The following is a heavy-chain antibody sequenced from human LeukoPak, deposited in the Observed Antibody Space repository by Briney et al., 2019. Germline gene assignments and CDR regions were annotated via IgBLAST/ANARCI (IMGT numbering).Heavy chain of an antibody. Sequence: WGSLTLSCAASGFTFSSYAMHWVRQAPGQGLERVAVISYDRSNKYYADSVKGRFTISRDNSKNTLYLQMNSLRAEDKAVYYCARDDEVVGATGTFDYWGQGTLVTVSS. V-gene: IGHV3-30*04. CDR3: ARDDEVVGATGTFDY. D-gene: IGHD2-15*01. CDR1: GFTFSSYA. CDR2: ISYDRSNK. J-gene: IGHJ4*02.